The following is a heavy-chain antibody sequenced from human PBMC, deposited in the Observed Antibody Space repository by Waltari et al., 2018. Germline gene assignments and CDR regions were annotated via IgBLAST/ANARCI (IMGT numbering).Heavy chain of an antibody. CDR2: ISNSGST. D-gene: IGHD1-20*01. CDR1: GGSITGYY. V-gene: IGHV4-59*08. Sequence: QVQLQESGPGLVKPSETLSLTCTVSGGSITGYYWSWIRQSPGKGLEWIGYISNSGSTNYNPSLKSRVTMSVDTSKNQFSLKLSSVAAADTTLYYCARHNFVRSPFDYWGQGTLVTVSS. CDR3: ARHNFVRSPFDY. J-gene: IGHJ4*02.